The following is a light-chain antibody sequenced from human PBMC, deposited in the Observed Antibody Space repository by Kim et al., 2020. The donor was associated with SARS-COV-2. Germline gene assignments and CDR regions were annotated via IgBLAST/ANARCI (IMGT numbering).Light chain of an antibody. Sequence: GQSNTISCAGTSSDVGAYKYVSWYQQHPGKAPKLLIYDVGDRPSGVSNRFSGSKSGNTASLTISGLQAEDEADYYCTSYTSSSTYVFGTGTKVTVL. V-gene: IGLV2-14*03. CDR1: SSDVGAYKY. J-gene: IGLJ1*01. CDR2: DVG. CDR3: TSYTSSSTYV.